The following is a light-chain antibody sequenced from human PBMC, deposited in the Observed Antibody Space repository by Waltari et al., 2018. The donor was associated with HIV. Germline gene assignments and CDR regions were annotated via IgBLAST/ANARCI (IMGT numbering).Light chain of an antibody. CDR3: QAWDSSTAI. J-gene: IGLJ2*01. V-gene: IGLV3-1*01. CDR2: QDN. Sequence: SYELTQPPSVSVSPGQTASITCSGHKLRATYVCWYQQKPGQSPVLVIYQDNKRPSGIPERFSGSNSGNTATLTISGTQALDEADYYCQAWDSSTAIFGGGTELTVL. CDR1: KLRATY.